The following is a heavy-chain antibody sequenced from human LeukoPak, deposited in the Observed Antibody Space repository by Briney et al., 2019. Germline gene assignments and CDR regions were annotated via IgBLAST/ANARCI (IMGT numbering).Heavy chain of an antibody. D-gene: IGHD6-19*01. Sequence: PGGSLRLSCAASGFTFSSYAMHWVRQAPGKGLEWVAVISYDGSNKYYADSVKGRFTISRDNSKNTLYLQMNSLRAEDTAVYYCARENKQWLDYWGQGTLVTVSS. CDR1: GFTFSSYA. CDR3: ARENKQWLDY. V-gene: IGHV3-30-3*01. J-gene: IGHJ4*02. CDR2: ISYDGSNK.